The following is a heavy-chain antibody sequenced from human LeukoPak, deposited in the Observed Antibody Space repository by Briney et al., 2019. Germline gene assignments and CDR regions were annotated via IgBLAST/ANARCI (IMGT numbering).Heavy chain of an antibody. J-gene: IGHJ5*02. CDR3: ATVNYLGFGWFDP. CDR2: FDPEDGET. D-gene: IGHD1-7*01. V-gene: IGHV1-24*01. Sequence: ASVKVSCKVSGYTLTELSMHWVRQAPGKGLEWMGGFDPEDGETIYAQKFQGRVTMTEDTSTDTAYMELSSLRSEDTAAYYCATVNYLGFGWFDPWGQGTLVTVSS. CDR1: GYTLTELS.